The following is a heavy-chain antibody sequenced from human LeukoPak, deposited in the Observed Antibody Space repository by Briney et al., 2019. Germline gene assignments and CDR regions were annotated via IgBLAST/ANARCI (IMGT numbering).Heavy chain of an antibody. J-gene: IGHJ4*02. CDR2: IYYSGST. CDR1: AYSISNDNY. CDR3: ARAKLGIFDY. D-gene: IGHD7-27*01. V-gene: IGHV4-61*01. Sequence: SETLSLTCTVSAYSISNDNYWVWIRQSPGKGLEWIGYIYYSGSTNYNPSLKSRVTISVDTSKNQFSLKLSSVTAADTAVYYCARAKLGIFDYWGQGTLVTVSS.